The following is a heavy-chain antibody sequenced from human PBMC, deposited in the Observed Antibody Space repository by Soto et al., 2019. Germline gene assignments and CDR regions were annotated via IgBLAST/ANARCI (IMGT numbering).Heavy chain of an antibody. CDR2: IKSKTDGGTT. Sequence: EVQLVESGGDLVQPGGSLRLSCAASGFTFSNAWMSWVRQAPGKGLEWVGRIKSKTDGGTTDLAAPVKGRVTISRDDSKNSLDLQMKSLRAEDTAVYYCATEGYFGSGTWGQGTLVTVSS. D-gene: IGHD3-10*01. V-gene: IGHV3-15*01. CDR3: ATEGYFGSGT. J-gene: IGHJ4*02. CDR1: GFTFSNAW.